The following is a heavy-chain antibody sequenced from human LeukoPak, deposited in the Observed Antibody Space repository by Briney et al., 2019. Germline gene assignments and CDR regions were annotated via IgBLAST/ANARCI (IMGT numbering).Heavy chain of an antibody. D-gene: IGHD3-16*01. CDR1: GGSINSYF. V-gene: IGHV4-4*08. Sequence: SETLSLTCTVSGGSINSYFWSWIRQPPGKGLEWIGYIYTSGSTNYNPSLKSRVTMSVDTSKNQFSLKLSSLTAADTAVYYCARVGDYALKDWGQGTLVTVSS. CDR3: ARVGDYALKD. J-gene: IGHJ4*02. CDR2: IYTSGST.